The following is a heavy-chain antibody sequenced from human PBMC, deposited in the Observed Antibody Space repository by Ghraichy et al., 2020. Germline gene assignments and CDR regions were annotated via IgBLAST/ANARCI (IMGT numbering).Heavy chain of an antibody. D-gene: IGHD3-16*02. CDR2: VYYSGNT. Sequence: SETLSLTCTVSGGSINSGDFYWSWIRQPPGKGLEWIGFVYYSGNTFYNPSLKSRVLISVDTSKNQFSLRLSSVTAADTVVYYCARDRFTSVGSFGPWGQGTLVTVSS. J-gene: IGHJ5*02. V-gene: IGHV4-30-4*08. CDR3: ARDRFTSVGSFGP. CDR1: GGSINSGDFY.